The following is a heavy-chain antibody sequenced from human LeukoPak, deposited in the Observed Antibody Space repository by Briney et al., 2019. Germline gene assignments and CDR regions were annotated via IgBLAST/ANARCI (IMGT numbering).Heavy chain of an antibody. J-gene: IGHJ5*01. D-gene: IGHD3-10*01. CDR2: IESNGLT. Sequence: GGSLRLSCAASGFTVSSNYMSWVRQAPGKGLEWVSRIESNGLTLYADSVRDRFTISRDNGKNTIYLQMNSLRVDDTAIYYCAKAATYFYGSVTYDWFESWGQGTLVTVSS. V-gene: IGHV3-53*01. CDR1: GFTVSSNY. CDR3: AKAATYFYGSVTYDWFES.